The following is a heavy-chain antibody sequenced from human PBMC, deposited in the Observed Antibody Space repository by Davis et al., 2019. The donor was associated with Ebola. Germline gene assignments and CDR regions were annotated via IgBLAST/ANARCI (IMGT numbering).Heavy chain of an antibody. CDR1: GGSFSGYY. D-gene: IGHD2-2*02. J-gene: IGHJ6*03. CDR2: INHSGST. CDR3: ARAFSNIVVVPAAIRLNYYYYYMDV. Sequence: PSETLSLTCAVYGGSFSGYYWSWIRQPPGKGLEWIGEINHSGSTNYNPSLKSRVTISVDTSKNQFSLKLSSVTAADTAVYYCARAFSNIVVVPAAIRLNYYYYYMDVWGKGTTVTVSS. V-gene: IGHV4-34*01.